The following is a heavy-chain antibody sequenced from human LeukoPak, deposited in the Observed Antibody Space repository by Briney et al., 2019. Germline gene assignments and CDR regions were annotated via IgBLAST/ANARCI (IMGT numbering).Heavy chain of an antibody. V-gene: IGHV4-34*01. Sequence: SETLSLTCAVYGGSFSGYYWSWIRQPPGKGLEWIGEINHSGSTYYNPSLKSRVTISVDRSKNQFSLKLSSVTAADTAVYYCARGRYYPFDYWGQGTLVTVSS. J-gene: IGHJ4*02. CDR2: INHSGST. CDR3: ARGRYYPFDY. D-gene: IGHD2/OR15-2a*01. CDR1: GGSFSGYY.